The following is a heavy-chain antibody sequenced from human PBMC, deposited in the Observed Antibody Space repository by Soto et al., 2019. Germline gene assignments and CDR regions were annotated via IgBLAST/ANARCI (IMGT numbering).Heavy chain of an antibody. V-gene: IGHV1-8*01. J-gene: IGHJ3*02. D-gene: IGHD1-7*01. CDR1: GYTFTSYD. CDR3: ARGRKSGRLELRHAFDI. CDR2: MNPNSGNT. Sequence: QVQLVQSGAEVKKPGASVKVSCKASGYTFTSYDINWVRQATGQGLEWMGWMNPNSGNTGYAQKFQGRVTMTRNTSISTAYMELSSLRSEDTAVYYCARGRKSGRLELRHAFDIWGQGTMVTVSS.